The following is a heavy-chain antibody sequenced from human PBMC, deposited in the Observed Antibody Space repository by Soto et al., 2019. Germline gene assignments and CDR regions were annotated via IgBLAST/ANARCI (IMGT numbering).Heavy chain of an antibody. Sequence: TSETLSLTCAVSGGSISSGGYSWSWIRQPPGKGLEWIGYIYHSGSTYYNPSLKSRVTISVDRSKNQFSLKLSSVTAADTAVYYCARAEYSSSSHWFDPWGQGTPVTVSS. CDR3: ARAEYSSSSHWFDP. J-gene: IGHJ5*02. D-gene: IGHD6-6*01. V-gene: IGHV4-30-2*01. CDR1: GGSISSGGYS. CDR2: IYHSGST.